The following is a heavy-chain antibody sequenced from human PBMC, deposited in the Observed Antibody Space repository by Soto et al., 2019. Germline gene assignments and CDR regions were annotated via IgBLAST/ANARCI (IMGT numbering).Heavy chain of an antibody. CDR2: ISGSGGST. CDR1: GFTFEDYA. CDR3: AKERSYYYQYRVAF. V-gene: IGHV3-23*01. Sequence: GGSLRLSCAGPGFTFEDYAMSWVRQAPGKGLEWVSAISGSGGSTYYADSVKGRFTISRDKSKNTLYLQMDSLSAEDTALYYYAKERSYYYQYRVAFWGQGTTDPGSS. J-gene: IGHJ6*02.